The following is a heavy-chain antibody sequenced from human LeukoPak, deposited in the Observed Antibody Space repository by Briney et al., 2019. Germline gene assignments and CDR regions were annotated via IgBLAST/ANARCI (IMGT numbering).Heavy chain of an antibody. D-gene: IGHD6-6*01. CDR3: ARATPEYSSFVWFDP. Sequence: SETLSLTCTVSGGSISSYYWSWIRQPPGKGLEWIGYIYYSGSTNYNPSLKSRVTISVDTSKNQFSLKLSSVTAADTAVYYCARATPEYSSFVWFDPWGQGTLVTVCS. J-gene: IGHJ5*02. V-gene: IGHV4-59*01. CDR1: GGSISSYY. CDR2: IYYSGST.